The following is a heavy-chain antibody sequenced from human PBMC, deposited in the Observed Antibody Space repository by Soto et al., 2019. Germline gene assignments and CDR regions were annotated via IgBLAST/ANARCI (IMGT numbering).Heavy chain of an antibody. CDR2: ISYDGSNK. CDR1: GFTFSSYG. J-gene: IGHJ4*02. D-gene: IGHD3-22*01. V-gene: IGHV3-30*18. CDR3: AKDTSAPYYVSSGSTLHY. Sequence: QVQLVESGGGVVQPGRSLRLSCAASGFTFSSYGMHWVRQAPGKGLEWVAVISYDGSNKYYADSVKGRFTISRDNSKNTLDRQMNGVRAEDTAVYYCAKDTSAPYYVSSGSTLHYWGQGTMVSVSS.